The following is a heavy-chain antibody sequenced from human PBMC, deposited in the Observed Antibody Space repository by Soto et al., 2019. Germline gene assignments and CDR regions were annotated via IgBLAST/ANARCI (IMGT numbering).Heavy chain of an antibody. V-gene: IGHV4-31*03. CDR1: GGSISSGGYY. CDR2: IYYSGST. J-gene: IGHJ3*02. Sequence: QVQLQESGPGLVKPSQTLSLTCTVSGGSISSGGYYWSWIRQHPGKGLEWIGYIYYSGSTYYNPSLKSRVTISVDPSKNQFSLKLSSVTAADTAVYYCARLDGGNSMPDAFDIWGQGTMVTVSS. CDR3: ARLDGGNSMPDAFDI. D-gene: IGHD2-21*02.